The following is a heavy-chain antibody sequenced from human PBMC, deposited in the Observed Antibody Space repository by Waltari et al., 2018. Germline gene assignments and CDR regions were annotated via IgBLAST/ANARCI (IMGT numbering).Heavy chain of an antibody. CDR2: INHSGST. CDR1: GGSFSGYY. D-gene: IGHD3-22*01. V-gene: IGHV4-34*01. CDR3: ARRDSSGFKWYFDL. Sequence: QVQLQQWGAGLLKPSETLSLTCAVYGGSFSGYYWSWIRQPPGKGLEWIGEINHSGSTNYNPSLKSRVTISVDTSKNQFSLKLSSVTAADTAVYYCARRDSSGFKWYFDLWGRGTLVTVSS. J-gene: IGHJ2*01.